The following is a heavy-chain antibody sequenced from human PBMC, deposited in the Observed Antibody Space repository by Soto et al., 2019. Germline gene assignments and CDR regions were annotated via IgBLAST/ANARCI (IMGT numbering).Heavy chain of an antibody. Sequence: QVQLVESGGGVVQPGRSLRLSCAASGFIFSGYAMHWVRQAPGKGLEWVALISYDGSNKYYADSVKGRFTISRDSSKNTMYLQMNSLRAEDTAVFYCARGSGGYSYDGVDVWGQGTTVTVSS. CDR2: ISYDGSNK. D-gene: IGHD3-16*01. J-gene: IGHJ6*02. CDR3: ARGSGGYSYDGVDV. CDR1: GFIFSGYA. V-gene: IGHV3-30-3*01.